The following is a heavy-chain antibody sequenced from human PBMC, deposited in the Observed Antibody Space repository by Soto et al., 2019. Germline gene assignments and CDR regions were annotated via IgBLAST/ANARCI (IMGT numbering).Heavy chain of an antibody. CDR3: ARVMRYGSGSYYSYYYYYMDV. J-gene: IGHJ6*03. CDR1: GFTFRSYS. Sequence: GGSLRLSCAASGFTFRSYSMNWVRQAPGKGLERVSYISSSSSTIYYADSVKGRFTISRDNAKNSLYLQMNSLRAEDTAVYYCARVMRYGSGSYYSYYYYYMDVWGKGTTVTVSS. V-gene: IGHV3-48*01. D-gene: IGHD3-10*01. CDR2: ISSSSSTI.